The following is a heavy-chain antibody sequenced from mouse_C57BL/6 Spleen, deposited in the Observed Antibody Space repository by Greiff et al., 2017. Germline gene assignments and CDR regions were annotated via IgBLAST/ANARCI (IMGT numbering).Heavy chain of an antibody. CDR3: ERDAEGDGYYWYFDV. J-gene: IGHJ1*03. V-gene: IGHV7-1*01. D-gene: IGHD2-3*01. CDR1: GFTFSDFY. CDR2: SRNKANDYTT. Sequence: EVQRVESGGGLVQSGRSLRLSCATSGFTFSDFYMAWVRQAPGKGLEWIAASRNKANDYTTEYSASVKGRFIVSRDTSQSILYLQMNALRAEDTAIYYCERDAEGDGYYWYFDVWGTGTTVTVSS.